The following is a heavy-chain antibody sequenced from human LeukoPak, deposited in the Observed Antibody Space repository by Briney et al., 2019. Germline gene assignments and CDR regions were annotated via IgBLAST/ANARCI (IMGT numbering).Heavy chain of an antibody. Sequence: PGGSLRLSCAASGFTFNSYGMHWVRQAPGKGLEWVAVISYDGSNEHYADSVKGRFTISRDNSKNTLYLQMGSLRAEDMAVYYCARGKYYDPFDYWGQGTLVTVSS. CDR3: ARGKYYDPFDY. J-gene: IGHJ4*02. D-gene: IGHD3-22*01. CDR2: ISYDGSNE. V-gene: IGHV3-30*03. CDR1: GFTFNSYG.